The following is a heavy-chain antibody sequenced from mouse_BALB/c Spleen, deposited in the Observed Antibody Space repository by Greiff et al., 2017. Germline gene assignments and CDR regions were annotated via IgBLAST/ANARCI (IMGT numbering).Heavy chain of an antibody. V-gene: IGHV8-12*01. D-gene: IGHD2-10*02. Sequence: QVTLKESGPGILQPSQTLSLTCSFSGFSLSTSGMGVSWIRQPSGKGLEWLAHIYWDDDKRYNPSLKSRLTISKDTSRNQVFLKITSVDTADTATYYCARRAGEYGYGNFGPFAYWGQGTLVTVSA. J-gene: IGHJ3*01. CDR3: ARRAGEYGYGNFGPFAY. CDR1: GFSLSTSGMG. CDR2: IYWDDDK.